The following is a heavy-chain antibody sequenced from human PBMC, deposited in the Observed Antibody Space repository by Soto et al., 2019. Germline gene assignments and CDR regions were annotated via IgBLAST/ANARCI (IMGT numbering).Heavy chain of an antibody. J-gene: IGHJ4*02. Sequence: GESLKISCKGSGYSFTSYWIGWVRQMPGKGLEWMGIIYPGDSDTRYSPSFQGQVTISADKSISTAYLQWSSLKASDTAMYYCARLRVVVVPDEVNGPTGFDYWGQGTLVTVSS. V-gene: IGHV5-51*01. CDR3: ARLRVVVVPDEVNGPTGFDY. CDR1: GYSFTSYW. CDR2: IYPGDSDT. D-gene: IGHD2-2*01.